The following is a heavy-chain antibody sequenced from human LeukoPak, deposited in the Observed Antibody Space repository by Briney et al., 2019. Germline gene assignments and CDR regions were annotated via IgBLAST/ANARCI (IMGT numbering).Heavy chain of an antibody. V-gene: IGHV3-23*01. CDR1: GFTFSRHA. J-gene: IGHJ4*02. D-gene: IGHD4-17*01. CDR3: ANEIRPNDY. Sequence: GGSLRLSCGASGFTFSRHAMTWVRQAPGKGLEWVSAISISGDTTYYADAVKGRFTISRDNSKNTVYLQMNSLRAEDTAVYYCANEIRPNDYWGQGTLVTVSS. CDR2: ISISGDTT.